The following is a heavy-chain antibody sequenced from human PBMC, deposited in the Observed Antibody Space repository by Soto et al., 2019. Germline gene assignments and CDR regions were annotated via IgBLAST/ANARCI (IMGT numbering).Heavy chain of an antibody. CDR2: IYYNAIT. D-gene: IGHD6-13*01. Sequence: QVKLQESGPGLVKPSETLSLTCTVSGDSVSSGAYYWSWVRQPPGKGLEWIGYIYYNAITNYNPSRKSRVTILVDTSKSEVSLTLSSVTAADTAVYYCARANIAAAGTIFDPWGQGVLVTVSA. J-gene: IGHJ5*02. V-gene: IGHV4-61*08. CDR3: ARANIAAAGTIFDP. CDR1: GDSVSSGAYY.